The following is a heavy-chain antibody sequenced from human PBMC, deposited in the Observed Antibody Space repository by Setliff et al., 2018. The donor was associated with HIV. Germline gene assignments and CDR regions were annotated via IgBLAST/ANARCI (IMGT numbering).Heavy chain of an antibody. D-gene: IGHD6-6*01. V-gene: IGHV4-38-2*02. CDR3: ARAGSAAASPLDY. CDR1: GYSISSGYY. J-gene: IGHJ4*02. Sequence: PSDTLSLTCTVSGYSISSGYYWGWIRQPPGKGLEWIGSIYHSGSTYYNPSLKSRVTISIDTSKNQFSLKLTSVTAADTAVYYCARAGSAAASPLDYWGQGTLVTVSS. CDR2: IYHSGST.